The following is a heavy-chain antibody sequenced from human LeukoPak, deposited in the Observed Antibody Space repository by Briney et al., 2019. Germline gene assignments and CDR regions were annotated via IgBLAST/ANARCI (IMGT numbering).Heavy chain of an antibody. V-gene: IGHV3-7*01. D-gene: IGHD4-11*01. CDR1: GFTFSSYW. Sequence: GGSLRLSCAASGFTFSSYWMSWVRQAPGKGLEWVANIKQDGSEKYYVDSVKGRFTISRDNAKNSLYLQMNSLRAEDTAVYYCARDQVTRHYYYMDVWGKGTTVTVSS. J-gene: IGHJ6*03. CDR3: ARDQVTRHYYYMDV. CDR2: IKQDGSEK.